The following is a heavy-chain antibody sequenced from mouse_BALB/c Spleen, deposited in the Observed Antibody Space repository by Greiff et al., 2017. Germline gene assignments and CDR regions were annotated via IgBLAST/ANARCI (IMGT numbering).Heavy chain of an antibody. J-gene: IGHJ2*01. Sequence: EVQLVESGAELVKPGASVKLSCTASGFNIKDTYMHWVKQRPEQGLEWIGRIDPANGNTKYDPKFQGKATITADTSSNTAYLQLSSLTSEDTAVYYWARPSNWGFDYWGQGTTPPVSS. CDR3: ARPSNWGFDY. V-gene: IGHV14-3*02. D-gene: IGHD4-1*01. CDR1: GFNIKDTY. CDR2: IDPANGNT.